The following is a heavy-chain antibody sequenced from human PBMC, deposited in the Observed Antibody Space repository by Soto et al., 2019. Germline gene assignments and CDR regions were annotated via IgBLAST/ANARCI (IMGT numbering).Heavy chain of an antibody. Sequence: GGSLRLSCAASGFTFSSYAMSWVRQAPGKGLEWVSAISGSGGSTYYADSVKGRFTISRDNSKNTLYLQMNSLRAEDTAVYYCAKDLARGERWPTHPHDYWGQGTLVTVSS. CDR2: ISGSGGST. D-gene: IGHD1-26*01. CDR3: AKDLARGERWPTHPHDY. V-gene: IGHV3-23*01. CDR1: GFTFSSYA. J-gene: IGHJ4*02.